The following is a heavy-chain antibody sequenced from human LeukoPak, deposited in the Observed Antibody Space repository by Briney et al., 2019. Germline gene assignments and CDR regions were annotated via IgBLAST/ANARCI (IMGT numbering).Heavy chain of an antibody. CDR1: GFTFSSYS. CDR2: ISSSSTI. CDR3: AKDPDSSSFDY. V-gene: IGHV3-48*01. Sequence: GGSLRLSCAASGFTFSSYSMNWVRQAPGRGLEWVSYISSSSTIYYADSVKGRFTISRDNSKNTLYLQMNSLRAEDTAVYYCAKDPDSSSFDYWGQGTLVTVSS. J-gene: IGHJ4*02. D-gene: IGHD6-6*01.